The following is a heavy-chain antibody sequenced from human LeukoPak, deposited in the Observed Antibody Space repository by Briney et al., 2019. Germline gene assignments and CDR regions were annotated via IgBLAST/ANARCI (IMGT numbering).Heavy chain of an antibody. CDR1: GYTFTAYY. CDR3: ARGQSLNDY. V-gene: IGHV1-2*07. CDR2: INPNSGGA. Sequence: ASVKFSCKASGYTFTAYYMHWVRKAPGQGLEWLGWINPNSGGANYADNFQARFTITRDTSIGPASMELRSLRSDATALYSWARGQSLNDYWSQGTLVTVYS. J-gene: IGHJ4*02.